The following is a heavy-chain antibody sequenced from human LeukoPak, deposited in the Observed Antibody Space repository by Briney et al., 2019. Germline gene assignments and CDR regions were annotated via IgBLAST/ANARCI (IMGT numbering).Heavy chain of an antibody. Sequence: ASVKVSCKASGYTFTSYAMNWVRQAPGQGLEWMGWINTNTGNPTYAQGFTGRFVFSLATSVSTAYLQISSLKAEDTAVYYCARDWNVLLWFGELSSFGYWGQGTLVTVSS. CDR2: INTNTGNP. V-gene: IGHV7-4-1*02. J-gene: IGHJ4*02. D-gene: IGHD3-10*01. CDR1: GYTFTSYA. CDR3: ARDWNVLLWFGELSSFGY.